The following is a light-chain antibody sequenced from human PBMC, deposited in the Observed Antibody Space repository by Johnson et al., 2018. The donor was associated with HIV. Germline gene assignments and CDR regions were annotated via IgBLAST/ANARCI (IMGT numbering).Light chain of an antibody. CDR2: ENN. V-gene: IGLV1-51*02. CDR1: SSNIANNY. J-gene: IGLJ1*01. CDR3: ATWDSSLRAGGANYV. Sequence: QSILTQPPSVSAAPGHQVTISCSGSSSNIANNYVSWYQQFPGTAPKLLIYENNKRPSGISDRFPGSTSGTSAALGLTGLQPGDEADYYCATWDSSLRAGGANYVFGTGTKVTVL.